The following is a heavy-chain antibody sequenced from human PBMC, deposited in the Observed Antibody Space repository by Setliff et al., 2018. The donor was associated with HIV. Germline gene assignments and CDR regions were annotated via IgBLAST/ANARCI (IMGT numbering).Heavy chain of an antibody. CDR3: ARDRRDDYYLTAYFDS. CDR2: IYITGST. V-gene: IGHV4-4*08. D-gene: IGHD1-26*01. CDR1: GGPIRSHY. J-gene: IGHJ4*02. Sequence: SETLSLTCTVSGGPIRSHYWSWIRQPPGKRLEWIGYIYITGSTDYNPSLKSRVTISVDTSKNQFSLKLTSVTATDTAVYYCARDRRDDYYLTAYFDSLGQGTLVTVSS.